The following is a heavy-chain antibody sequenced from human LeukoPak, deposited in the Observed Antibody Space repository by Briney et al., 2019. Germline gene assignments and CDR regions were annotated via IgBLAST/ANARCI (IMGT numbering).Heavy chain of an antibody. D-gene: IGHD2/OR15-2a*01. Sequence: SETLSLTCSVSGDSISTSSYYWSWIRQPPGKGLEWIGYIYYSGSTNYNPSLKSRLTMSVDRSKNQFSLKLSSVTAADTAVYCCARVFALSVNDAFDMWGQGTMVTVSS. CDR2: IYYSGST. CDR1: GDSISTSSYY. J-gene: IGHJ3*02. V-gene: IGHV4-61*01. CDR3: ARVFALSVNDAFDM.